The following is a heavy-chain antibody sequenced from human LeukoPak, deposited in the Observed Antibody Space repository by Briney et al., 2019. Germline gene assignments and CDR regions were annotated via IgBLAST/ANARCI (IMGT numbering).Heavy chain of an antibody. Sequence: SETLSLTCAVYGGSFSGYYWSWIRQPPGKGLEWIGEINHSGSTNYNPSLKSRVTISVDTSKNQFSLKLSSVTAADTAVYYCATNPPDIVATTHYYYMDVWGKGTTVTVSS. CDR2: INHSGST. CDR1: GGSFSGYY. D-gene: IGHD5-12*01. J-gene: IGHJ6*03. V-gene: IGHV4-34*01. CDR3: ATNPPDIVATTHYYYMDV.